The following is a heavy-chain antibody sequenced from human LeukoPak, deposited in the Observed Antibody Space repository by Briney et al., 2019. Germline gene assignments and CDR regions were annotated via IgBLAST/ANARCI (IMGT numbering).Heavy chain of an antibody. Sequence: SETLSLTCTVSGGAISTYSWSWIRQPPGNVLEWIGYISDRGDSNSNPSLKSRVTMSVDTSKNQFSLKLNSVTAADTAVYYCARSKDILLGDSDAFDLWGRGTTVTVSS. D-gene: IGHD2-21*01. J-gene: IGHJ3*01. CDR3: ARSKDILLGDSDAFDL. CDR1: GGAISTYS. V-gene: IGHV4-59*01. CDR2: ISDRGDS.